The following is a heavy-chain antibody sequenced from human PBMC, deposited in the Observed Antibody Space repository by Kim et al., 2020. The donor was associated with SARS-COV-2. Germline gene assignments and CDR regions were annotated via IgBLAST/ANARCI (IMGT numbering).Heavy chain of an antibody. D-gene: IGHD3-22*01. CDR3: ARDWGREGSSGYYSADYYYGMDV. Sequence: SETLSLTCTVSGGSISSYYWSWIRQPPGKGLEWIGYIYYSGSTNYNPSLKSRVTISVDTSKNQFSLKLSSVTAADTAVYYCARDWGREGSSGYYSADYYYGMDVWGQGTTVTVSS. J-gene: IGHJ6*02. CDR2: IYYSGST. CDR1: GGSISSYY. V-gene: IGHV4-59*13.